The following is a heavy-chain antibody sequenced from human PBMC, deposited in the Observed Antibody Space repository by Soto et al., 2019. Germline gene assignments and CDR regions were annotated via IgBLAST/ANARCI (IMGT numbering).Heavy chain of an antibody. J-gene: IGHJ4*02. CDR2: ISGSGGST. V-gene: IGHV3-23*01. CDR3: AKVHDSSGYCYDY. Sequence: EVQLLESGGGLVQPGGSLRLSCAASGFTFSSYAMSWVRQAPGKGLEWVSAISGSGGSTYYADSVKGRFTISRDNSKNTLYLQMNSLSDEDTAVYYCAKVHDSSGYCYDYWGQGTLVTVSS. CDR1: GFTFSSYA. D-gene: IGHD3-22*01.